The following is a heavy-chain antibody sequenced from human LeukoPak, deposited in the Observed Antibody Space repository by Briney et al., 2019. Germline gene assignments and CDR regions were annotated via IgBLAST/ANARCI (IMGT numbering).Heavy chain of an antibody. J-gene: IGHJ5*02. D-gene: IGHD4-17*01. V-gene: IGHV6-1*01. Sequence: SQTLPLTCAISGDSVSSNNAAWVWIRQSPSRGLEWLGRTYYRSKWYHDYAVSVKSRISFNPDTSKNQFFLQLNSVTPEDTAVYYCARDVNGAFTRSWFDPWGQGTRVTVS. CDR2: TYYRSKWYH. CDR3: ARDVNGAFTRSWFDP. CDR1: GDSVSSNNAA.